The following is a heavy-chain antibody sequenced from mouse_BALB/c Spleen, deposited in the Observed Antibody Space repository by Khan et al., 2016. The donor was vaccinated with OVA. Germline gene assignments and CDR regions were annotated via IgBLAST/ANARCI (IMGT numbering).Heavy chain of an antibody. Sequence: EVQLQESGHGLVKPSQSLSLTCTVTGYSITSEYAWNWIRQFPGNKLEWMGYISYSGSTNYNPSLKSRISVTRDTSKNQFFLQLNSVTTEDTATXYCARSVYYFYAYAMDYWGQGTSVTVSS. V-gene: IGHV3-2*02. CDR3: ARSVYYFYAYAMDY. J-gene: IGHJ4*01. D-gene: IGHD2-2*01. CDR2: ISYSGST. CDR1: GYSITSEYA.